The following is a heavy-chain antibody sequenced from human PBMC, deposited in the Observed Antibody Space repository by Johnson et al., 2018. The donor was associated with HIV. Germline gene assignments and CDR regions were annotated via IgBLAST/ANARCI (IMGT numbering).Heavy chain of an antibody. CDR3: AKDIKRYCGGDCNDAFDI. Sequence: QVQLVESGGGLIQPGGSLRLSCAASGFTVSSNYMSWVRQAPGKGLEWVAVISYDGSNKYYADSVKGRFTISRDNSKNTLYLQMNSLRAEDTAVYYCAKDIKRYCGGDCNDAFDIWGQGTMVTVSS. D-gene: IGHD2-21*02. J-gene: IGHJ3*02. CDR2: ISYDGSNK. CDR1: GFTVSSNY. V-gene: IGHV3-30*18.